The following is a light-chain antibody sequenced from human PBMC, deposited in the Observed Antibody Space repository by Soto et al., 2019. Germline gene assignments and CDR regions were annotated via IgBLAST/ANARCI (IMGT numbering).Light chain of an antibody. CDR3: SSYASNGDVL. V-gene: IGLV2-14*03. CDR1: SSDVGTYEY. CDR2: DVS. J-gene: IGLJ2*01. Sequence: QSALTQPASVSGSPGQSITISCTGTSSDVGTYEYVSWYQHHPGKAPKLMIYDVSNRPSGVSDRFSGSKSGNTASLNISGLQAEDEADYYCSSYASNGDVLFGGGTKLTVL.